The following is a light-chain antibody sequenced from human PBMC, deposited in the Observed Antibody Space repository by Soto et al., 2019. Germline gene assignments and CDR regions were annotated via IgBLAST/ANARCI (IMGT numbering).Light chain of an antibody. V-gene: IGLV2-8*01. CDR3: SSYAGSNTYV. Sequence: QSALTQPPSASGSPGQSVTISCTGTSSDVGGYDYVSWYQQRPGKAPKLLIHEVTKRPSGVPDRFSGSKSGNTASLTVSGLQAEDEADYYCSSYAGSNTYVFGTGTKLTVL. CDR2: EVT. J-gene: IGLJ1*01. CDR1: SSDVGGYDY.